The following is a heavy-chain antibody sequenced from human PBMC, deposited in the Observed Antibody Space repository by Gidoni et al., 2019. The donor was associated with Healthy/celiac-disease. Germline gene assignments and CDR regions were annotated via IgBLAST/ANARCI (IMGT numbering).Heavy chain of an antibody. CDR1: GFTVSSNY. V-gene: IGHV3-53*02. Sequence: EVQLVETGGGLIQPGGSLRLSCAASGFTVSSNYMSWVRQAPGKGLEWVSVIYSGGSTYYADSVKGRFTISRDNSKNTLYLQMNSLRAEDTAVYYCARDKPSSSTPFDYWGQGTLVTVSS. CDR3: ARDKPSSSTPFDY. D-gene: IGHD6-13*01. J-gene: IGHJ4*02. CDR2: IYSGGST.